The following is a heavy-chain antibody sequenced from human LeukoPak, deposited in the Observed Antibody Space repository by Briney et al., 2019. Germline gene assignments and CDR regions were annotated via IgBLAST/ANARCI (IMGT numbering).Heavy chain of an antibody. CDR3: ARYGGSYRIGWFGP. Sequence: SETLSLTCTVSGGSITSYYWTWIRQPPGKGLEWIGYVYYTGSTNYNPSLTSRVTISLDTSKNQFSLKLNSVTAADTAVYYCARYGGSYRIGWFGPWGPGTLVTVSS. CDR2: VYYTGST. CDR1: GGSITSYY. J-gene: IGHJ5*02. V-gene: IGHV4-59*01. D-gene: IGHD1-26*01.